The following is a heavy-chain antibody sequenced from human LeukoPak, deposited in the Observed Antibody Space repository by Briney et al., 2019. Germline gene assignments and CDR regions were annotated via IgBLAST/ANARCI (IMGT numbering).Heavy chain of an antibody. CDR3: ARDRNDVLDY. Sequence: PGGSLRLSCAASGFTFSSYAMHWVRQAPGKGLEWVAVISHDGSNKYYADSVKGRFTISRDNSKNTLYLQMNSLRAEDTAVYYCARDRNDVLDYWGQGTLVTVSS. CDR1: GFTFSSYA. D-gene: IGHD1-1*01. J-gene: IGHJ4*02. CDR2: ISHDGSNK. V-gene: IGHV3-30*04.